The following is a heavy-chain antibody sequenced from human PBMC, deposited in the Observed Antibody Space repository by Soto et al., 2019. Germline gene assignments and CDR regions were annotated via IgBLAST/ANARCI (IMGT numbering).Heavy chain of an antibody. D-gene: IGHD3-9*01. CDR3: ARIPTYYDILTGFREYYGMDV. CDR2: IDWDDDK. Sequence: ESGPTLVNPTQTLTLTCTFSGFSLSTSGMCVSWIRQPPGKALEWLALIDWDDDKYYSTSLKTRLTISKDTSKNQVVLTMTNMDPVDTATYYCARIPTYYDILTGFREYYGMDVWGQGTTVTVS. CDR1: GFSLSTSGMC. J-gene: IGHJ6*02. V-gene: IGHV2-70*01.